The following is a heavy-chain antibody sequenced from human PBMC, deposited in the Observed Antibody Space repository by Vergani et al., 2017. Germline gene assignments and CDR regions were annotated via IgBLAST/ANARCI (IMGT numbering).Heavy chain of an antibody. CDR2: ISYDGSNK. CDR3: AKDPVDYGDYSGLVDY. V-gene: IGHV3-30*18. CDR1: GFAFSSYG. J-gene: IGHJ4*02. Sequence: VQLLESGGGLVQPGGSLRLSCAASGFAFSSYGMHWVRQAPGKGLEWVAVISYDGSNKYYADSLKGRFTIYRDNSRSTLFLQMNSLRAEDTAVYYCAKDPVDYGDYSGLVDYWGQGTLVTVSS. D-gene: IGHD4-17*01.